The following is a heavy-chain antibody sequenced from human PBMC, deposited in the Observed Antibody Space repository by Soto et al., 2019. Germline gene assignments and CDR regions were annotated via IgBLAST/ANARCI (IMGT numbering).Heavy chain of an antibody. CDR3: AREQYYYYYMDV. Sequence: PGGSLRLSYASSGFTFSDYYMSWILQAPGKGLEWVSYISSSGSTIYYADSVKGRFTISRDNAKNSLYLQMNSLRAEDTAVYYCAREQYYYYYMDVWGKGTTVTVSS. J-gene: IGHJ6*03. CDR1: GFTFSDYY. V-gene: IGHV3-11*01. CDR2: ISSSGSTI.